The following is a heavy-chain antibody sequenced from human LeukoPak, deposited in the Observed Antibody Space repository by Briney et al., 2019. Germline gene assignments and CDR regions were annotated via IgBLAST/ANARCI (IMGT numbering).Heavy chain of an antibody. CDR2: ISNDGSRK. Sequence: GRSLRLSCAPSGFTFSRHGMHWVRQAPGKGLEWVAIISNDGSRKYYAHSVKGRFTISRDNSKNTLYLQMNSLRAEDTAVYYCATTGYSSGRGFRFDPWGQGTLVTVSS. V-gene: IGHV3-30*03. CDR3: ATTGYSSGRGFRFDP. D-gene: IGHD6-19*01. J-gene: IGHJ5*02. CDR1: GFTFSRHG.